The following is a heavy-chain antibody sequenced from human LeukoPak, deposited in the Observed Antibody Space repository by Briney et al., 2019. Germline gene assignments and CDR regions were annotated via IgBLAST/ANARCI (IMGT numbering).Heavy chain of an antibody. Sequence: ASVKVSCKASGYTFTSYAMNWVRQAPGQGLEWMGIINPSGGSTSYAQKFQGRVTMTRDMSTSTVYMELSSLRSEDTAVYYCARDSIYSYGQRRTYYFDYWGQGTLVTVSS. CDR2: INPSGGST. CDR1: GYTFTSYA. V-gene: IGHV1-46*01. D-gene: IGHD5-18*01. J-gene: IGHJ4*02. CDR3: ARDSIYSYGQRRTYYFDY.